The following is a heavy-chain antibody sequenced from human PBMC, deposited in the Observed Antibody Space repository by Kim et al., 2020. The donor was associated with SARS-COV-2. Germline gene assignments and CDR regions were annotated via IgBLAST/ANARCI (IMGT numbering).Heavy chain of an antibody. V-gene: IGHV1-8*01. CDR3: ARGLHFNYYDSSGYLVGYYYYCYYMDV. CDR2: MNPNSGNT. D-gene: IGHD3-22*01. CDR1: GYTFTSYD. Sequence: ASVKVSCKASGYTFTSYDINWVRQATGQGLEWMGWMNPNSGNTGYAQKFQGRVTMTRNTSISTAYMELSSLRSEDTAVYYCARGLHFNYYDSSGYLVGYYYYCYYMDVWGKGTTVTVSS. J-gene: IGHJ6*03.